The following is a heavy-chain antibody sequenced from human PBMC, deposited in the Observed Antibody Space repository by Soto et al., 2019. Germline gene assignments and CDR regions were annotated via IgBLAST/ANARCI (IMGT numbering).Heavy chain of an antibody. CDR2: ISGSGGST. J-gene: IGHJ5*02. CDR1: GFTFSSYA. CDR3: AKGLKRSYRVFIAAAGTGKADWFDP. Sequence: GGSLRLSCAASGFTFSSYAMSWVRQAPGKGLEWVSAISGSGGSTYYADSVKGRFTISRDNSKNTLYLQMNSLRAEDTAVYYCAKGLKRSYRVFIAAAGTGKADWFDPWGQGTLVTVSS. D-gene: IGHD6-13*01. V-gene: IGHV3-23*01.